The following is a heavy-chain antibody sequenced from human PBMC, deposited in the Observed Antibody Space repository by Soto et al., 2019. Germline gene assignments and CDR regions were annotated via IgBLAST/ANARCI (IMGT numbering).Heavy chain of an antibody. Sequence: QVQLQESGPGLVKPSETLSLTCTVSGGSISSYYWSWFRQPPGKGLEWIGYIYYSGTTNYNPSLKSRVTISVDTSKNQCSLKLSSVTAADTAVYYCARSVVGSWYWFYPWGQGPLVTVSS. CDR3: ARSVVGSWYWFYP. CDR1: GGSISSYY. J-gene: IGHJ5*02. CDR2: IYYSGTT. V-gene: IGHV4-59*01. D-gene: IGHD6-13*01.